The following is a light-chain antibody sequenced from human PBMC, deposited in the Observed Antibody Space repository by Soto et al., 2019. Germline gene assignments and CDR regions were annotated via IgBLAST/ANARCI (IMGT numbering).Light chain of an antibody. CDR3: QQSYNGPRTFGQGT. J-gene: IGKJ1*01. Sequence: DIQMTQSPSSLSASVGDRVTITCRASQSISTYLNWYQQKPGEAPKLLISAALFLQSGVPSRFRGSGSGTDFTLTITSLQPEDFATYYCQQSYNGPRTFGQGTFGQGTKVDIK. CDR1: QSISTY. CDR2: AAL. V-gene: IGKV1-39*01.